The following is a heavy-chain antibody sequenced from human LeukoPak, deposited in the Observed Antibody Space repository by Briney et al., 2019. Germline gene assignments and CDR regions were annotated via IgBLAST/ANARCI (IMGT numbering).Heavy chain of an antibody. CDR2: INHSGST. J-gene: IGHJ4*02. CDR3: ARDRVKAVTTPFDY. CDR1: GGSFSGYY. D-gene: IGHD4-17*01. Sequence: KPSETLSLTCAVYGGSFSGYYWSWIRQPPGKGLEWIGEINHSGSTNYNPSLKSRVTISVDTSKNQFSLKLSSVTAADTAMYYCARDRVKAVTTPFDYWGQGTLVTVSS. V-gene: IGHV4-34*01.